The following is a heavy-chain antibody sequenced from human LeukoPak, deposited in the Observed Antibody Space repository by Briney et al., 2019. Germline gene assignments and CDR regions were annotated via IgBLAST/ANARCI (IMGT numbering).Heavy chain of an antibody. D-gene: IGHD6-13*01. CDR3: ARSYSRVGFDF. Sequence: GGSLRLSCAASGFTFSTYVMNWVRQAPGKGLEWVANIKHDGTEQYFVDSVKGRFTISRDNAKNSLFLQMNSLRAEDTAVYYCARSYSRVGFDFWGQGTLVTVSS. V-gene: IGHV3-7*04. J-gene: IGHJ4*02. CDR1: GFTFSTYV. CDR2: IKHDGTEQ.